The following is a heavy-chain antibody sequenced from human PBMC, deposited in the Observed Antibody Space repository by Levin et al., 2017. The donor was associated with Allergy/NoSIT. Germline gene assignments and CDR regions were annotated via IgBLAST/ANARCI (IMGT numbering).Heavy chain of an antibody. J-gene: IGHJ4*02. CDR2: IKQDGGEK. CDR1: GFTFSTYW. CDR3: AKEARSSGWYIDY. D-gene: IGHD6-19*01. Sequence: GESLKISCAASGFTFSTYWMSWVRQAPGKGLEWVANIKQDGGEKYYVDSVKGRFTISRDNAKNSLYLQMNSLRAEDTAVYYCAKEARSSGWYIDYWGQGTLVTVSS. V-gene: IGHV3-7*04.